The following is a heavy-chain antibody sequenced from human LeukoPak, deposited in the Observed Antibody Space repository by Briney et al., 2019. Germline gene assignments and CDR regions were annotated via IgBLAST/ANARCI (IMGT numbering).Heavy chain of an antibody. J-gene: IGHJ5*02. V-gene: IGHV1-2*02. D-gene: IGHD2-2*01. CDR2: INPNSGGT. CDR3: ARGGLPAAINWFDH. CDR1: GYTFTGYY. Sequence: ASVKVSCKASGYTFTGYYMHWVRQAPGQGLEWMGWINPNSGGTNYAQKFQGRVTMTRDTSISTAYMELGRLRSDDTAVYYCARGGLPAAINWFDHWAREPWSPSPQ.